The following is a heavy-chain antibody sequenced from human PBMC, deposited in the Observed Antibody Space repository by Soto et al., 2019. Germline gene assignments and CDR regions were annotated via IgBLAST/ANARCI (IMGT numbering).Heavy chain of an antibody. J-gene: IGHJ4*02. CDR1: WFTFTRYL. CDR2: ISSTTNYI. V-gene: IGHV3-21*06. Sequence: GGSLRLSCAASWFTFTRYLLPWVRQAPGKGLEWVSSISSTTNYIYYGDSMKGRFTISIDNAKNSLYLEMNSLRAEDTAVYYCARESEDLTSNFDYWGQGTLVTVSS. CDR3: ARESEDLTSNFDY.